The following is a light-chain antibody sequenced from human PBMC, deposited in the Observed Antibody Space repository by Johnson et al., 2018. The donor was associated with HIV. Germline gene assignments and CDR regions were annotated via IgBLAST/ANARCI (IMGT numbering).Light chain of an antibody. CDR3: GTWDSGLSGGRYL. Sequence: QLVLTQPPSLSAAPGQTVTISCSGSSSNIGNNYVSWYQQLPGTAPKVLIYDNNKRPSGIPDRFSGSKSGTSATLGITGLQTGDEADYYCGTWDSGLSGGRYLFGTGTKVTGL. V-gene: IGLV1-51*01. CDR2: DNN. CDR1: SSNIGNNY. J-gene: IGLJ1*01.